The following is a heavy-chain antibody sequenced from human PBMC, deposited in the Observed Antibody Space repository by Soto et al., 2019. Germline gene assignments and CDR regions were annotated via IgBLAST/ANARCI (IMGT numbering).Heavy chain of an antibody. J-gene: IGHJ4*02. Sequence: QVQLVESGGGVGQPGRSLRLSCAASGFTFSSYAMHCVRQAPGTGLEWVAVISYDGSKKYYADSVKGRFTISRDNSKNTLYLQMNSLRAEDTAVYYCASLVGATTLYGFDYWGQGTLVTVSS. V-gene: IGHV3-30-3*01. CDR2: ISYDGSKK. CDR3: ASLVGATTLYGFDY. CDR1: GFTFSSYA. D-gene: IGHD1-26*01.